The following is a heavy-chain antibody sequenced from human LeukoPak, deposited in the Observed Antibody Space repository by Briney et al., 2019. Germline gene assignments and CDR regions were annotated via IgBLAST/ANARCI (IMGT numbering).Heavy chain of an antibody. CDR2: VIPKFGKA. CDR1: GGTFSRYG. Sequence: SVKVSCKTSGGTFSRYGITWVRQAPGQGLEWMGRVIPKFGKANYAQKFQGRVTITTDESTTTAYMEMISLRSEDTAVYYCARVGGVVIAHNWFDPWGQGTLVTVSS. V-gene: IGHV1-69*05. CDR3: ARVGGVVIAHNWFDP. D-gene: IGHD2-21*01. J-gene: IGHJ5*02.